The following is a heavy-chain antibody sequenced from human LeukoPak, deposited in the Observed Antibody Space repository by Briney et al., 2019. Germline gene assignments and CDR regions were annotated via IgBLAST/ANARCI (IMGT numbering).Heavy chain of an antibody. CDR2: ISSSSSTI. CDR3: ARDMTGGIWARATSFDH. Sequence: EGSLRLSCAASGFTFSSYSMNWVRQAPGKGLEWVSYISSSSSTIYYADSVKGRFTISRDNAKNSLYLQMNSLRAEDTAVYYCARDMTGGIWARATSFDHWGQGTLVTVSS. CDR1: GFTFSSYS. D-gene: IGHD1-14*01. J-gene: IGHJ4*02. V-gene: IGHV3-48*01.